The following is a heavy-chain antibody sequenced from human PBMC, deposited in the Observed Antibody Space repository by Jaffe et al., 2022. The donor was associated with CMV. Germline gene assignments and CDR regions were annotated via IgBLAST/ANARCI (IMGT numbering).Heavy chain of an antibody. CDR2: ISHSGGT. Sequence: QVQLQQWGAGLLKPSETLSLTCAAYVYGGSFSGYYWSWIRQSPGKGLEWIGEISHSGGTNYNPSLKSRVTISLDMSRNQISLRLSSVTAADTAVYYCARVSDGFDPWGQGTLVTVSS. D-gene: IGHD2-21*02. J-gene: IGHJ5*02. CDR1: GGSFSGYY. CDR3: ARVSDGFDP. V-gene: IGHV4-34*01.